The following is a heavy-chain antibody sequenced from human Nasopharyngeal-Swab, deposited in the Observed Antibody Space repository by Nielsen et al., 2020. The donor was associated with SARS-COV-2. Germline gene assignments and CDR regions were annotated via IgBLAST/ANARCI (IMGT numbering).Heavy chain of an antibody. CDR3: AKDRSGSYDY. CDR2: ITSSGANT. CDR1: GFSFNTYA. Sequence: GGSLRLSCAASGFSFNTYAMSWVRQAPGKGLEWVSAITSSGANTYYADSVKGRFTTSRDNSKNTLYLQMNSLRADDTAVYYCAKDRSGSYDYWGQGTLVTVSS. V-gene: IGHV3-23*01. D-gene: IGHD1-26*01. J-gene: IGHJ4*02.